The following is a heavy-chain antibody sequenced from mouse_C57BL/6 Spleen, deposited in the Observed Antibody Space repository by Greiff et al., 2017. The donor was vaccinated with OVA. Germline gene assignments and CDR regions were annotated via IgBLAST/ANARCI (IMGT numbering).Heavy chain of an antibody. CDR2: IYPGSGST. Sequence: QVQLQQPGAELVKPGASVKMSCKASGYTFTSYWITWVKQRPGQGLEWIGDIYPGSGSTNYNEKFKSKATLTVDTSSSTAYMQLSSLTSEDSAVYDCARESNYYGSSYGYWGQGTTLTVSS. CDR1: GYTFTSYW. V-gene: IGHV1-55*01. J-gene: IGHJ2*01. D-gene: IGHD1-1*01. CDR3: ARESNYYGSSYGY.